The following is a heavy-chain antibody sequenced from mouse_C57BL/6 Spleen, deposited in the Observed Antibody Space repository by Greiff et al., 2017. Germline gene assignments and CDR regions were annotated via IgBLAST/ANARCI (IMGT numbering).Heavy chain of an antibody. CDR3: ARSGYYYDVEYAMDC. J-gene: IGHJ4*01. V-gene: IGHV1-52*01. Sequence: VQLQQPGAELVRPGSSVKLSCKASGYTFTSYWMHWVKQRPIQGLEWIGNIDPSDSETHYNQKFKDKATLTVDKSSSTAYMQLSKLTSEDSAVYFCARSGYYYDVEYAMDCWGQGTSVTVSS. CDR2: IDPSDSET. D-gene: IGHD2-4*01. CDR1: GYTFTSYW.